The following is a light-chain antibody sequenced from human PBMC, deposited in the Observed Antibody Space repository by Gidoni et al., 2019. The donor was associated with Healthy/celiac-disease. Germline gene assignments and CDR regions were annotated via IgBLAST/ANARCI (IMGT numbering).Light chain of an antibody. J-gene: IGLJ2*01. CDR1: ALPKQY. Sequence: SYDLTQPPSVSVSPGQTARITCSGDALPKQYAYWYQKKPGQAPLLVIYKDTERPSGSPERFSGSSSGTRVTLTISGGQAEDEADYYCQSADSSGTYVVFGGGTKLTVL. CDR3: QSADSSGTYVV. V-gene: IGLV3-25*03. CDR2: KDT.